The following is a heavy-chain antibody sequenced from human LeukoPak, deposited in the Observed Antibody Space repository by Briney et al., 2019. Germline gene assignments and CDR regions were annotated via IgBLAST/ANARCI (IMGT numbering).Heavy chain of an antibody. CDR2: VYYIDNT. V-gene: IGHV4-59*01. J-gene: IGHJ4*02. CDR1: GGSISSYY. D-gene: IGHD1-14*01. Sequence: KPSETLSLTCTVSGGSISSYYWSWIRQPPGKGLEWIGSVYYIDNTSYNPFVESRVTISVDTSNNQFSLKLTSVTAADAAIYYCAREQRGNRALMYWGQGALVTVSS. CDR3: AREQRGNRALMY.